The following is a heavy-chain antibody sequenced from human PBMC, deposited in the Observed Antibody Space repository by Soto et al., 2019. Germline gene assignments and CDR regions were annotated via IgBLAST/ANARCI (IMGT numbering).Heavy chain of an antibody. CDR2: IYYTGST. D-gene: IGHD6-6*01. J-gene: IGHJ4*02. V-gene: IGHV4-61*01. Sequence: LSLTCTVSGGSVNSDFYYWSWIRQPPGKGLEWIGYIYYTGSTNYNPSLKSRVTISLDTSRNQFSLKLSSVTAADTAVFYCAREYSNSPEAFDYWGQGALVTVSS. CDR3: AREYSNSPEAFDY. CDR1: GGSVNSDFYY.